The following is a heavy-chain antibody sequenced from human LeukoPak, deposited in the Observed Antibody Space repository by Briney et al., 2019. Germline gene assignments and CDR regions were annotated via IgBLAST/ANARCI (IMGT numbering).Heavy chain of an antibody. Sequence: SWXXQAPGQGLXGMGWXXAYNGNTNYAQKLQGRVTMTTDTSTTTAYMELRSLRSDDTAVYYCARDQAAAGTGDAFDIWGQGTMVTVSS. J-gene: IGHJ3*02. CDR2: XXAYNGNT. CDR3: ARDQAAAGTGDAFDI. D-gene: IGHD6-13*01. V-gene: IGHV1-18*01.